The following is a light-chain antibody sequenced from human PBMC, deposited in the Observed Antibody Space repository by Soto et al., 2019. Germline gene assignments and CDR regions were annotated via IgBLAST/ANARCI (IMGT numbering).Light chain of an antibody. CDR1: QSVSSN. CDR3: QQYNNWPPT. Sequence: EIVMTQSPATLSVSPGESATLSCRASQSVSSNLGWYQQKPGQAPRLLIHGASTRATGIPARFRGSGSGTEFTLTISSLQSEDFAVYFCQQYNNWPPTFGQGTKVEIK. V-gene: IGKV3-15*01. J-gene: IGKJ1*01. CDR2: GAS.